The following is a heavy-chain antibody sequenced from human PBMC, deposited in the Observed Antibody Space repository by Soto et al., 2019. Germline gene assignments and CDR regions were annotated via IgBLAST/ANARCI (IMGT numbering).Heavy chain of an antibody. D-gene: IGHD6-6*01. CDR2: ISAYNGNT. CDR1: GYTFTSYG. J-gene: IGHJ6*02. CDR3: ARAGYSSSSGRSYYYYYGMDV. V-gene: IGHV1-18*01. Sequence: ASVKVSCKASGYTFTSYGISWVRQAPGQGHEWMGWISAYNGNTNYAQKLQGRVTMTTDTSTSTAYMGLRSLRSDDTAVYYCARAGYSSSSGRSYYYYYGMDVWGQGTTVTVSS.